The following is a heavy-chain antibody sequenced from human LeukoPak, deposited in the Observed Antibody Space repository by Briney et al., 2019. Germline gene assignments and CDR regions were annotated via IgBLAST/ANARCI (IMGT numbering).Heavy chain of an antibody. D-gene: IGHD3-22*01. V-gene: IGHV1-69*13. CDR2: IIPIFGTA. CDR3: ARSGYYDSSGYYRFDY. J-gene: IGHJ4*02. CDR1: GGTFSSYA. Sequence: PSVKVSCKASGGTFSSYAISWVRQAPGQGLEWMGGIIPIFGTANYAQKFQGRVTITADESTSTAYMELSSLRSEDTAVYYCARSGYYDSSGYYRFDYWGQGTLVTVSS.